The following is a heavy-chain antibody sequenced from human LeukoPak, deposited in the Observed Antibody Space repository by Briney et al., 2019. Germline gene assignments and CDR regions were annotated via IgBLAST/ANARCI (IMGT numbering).Heavy chain of an antibody. D-gene: IGHD2-2*01. V-gene: IGHV1-46*01. CDR2: INPSGGST. CDR3: ARYCSSTSCSDAFDI. CDR1: GYTFTSYY. Sequence: ASVKVSCKASGYTFTSYYMHWVRQAPGQGLEWMGIINPSGGSTSYAQKFQGRVTMTRDTSTSTVYTELSSLRSEDTAVYYCARYCSSTSCSDAFDIWGQGTMVTVSS. J-gene: IGHJ3*02.